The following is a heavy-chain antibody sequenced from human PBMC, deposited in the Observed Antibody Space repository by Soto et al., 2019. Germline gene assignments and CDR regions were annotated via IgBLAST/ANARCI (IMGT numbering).Heavy chain of an antibody. J-gene: IGHJ4*02. D-gene: IGHD2-15*01. CDR1: GFTFSTHG. CDR2: LSFDGYSE. Sequence: QVQLVESGGGVVQPGRSLRLSCETSGFTFSTHGMHWVRQAPGKGLEWVAVLSFDGYSEYNEDSVKGRFTISRDISKNTLYLQMDRLRDDDTAVYYCAKSKIGGSTRRYFESWGQGTLVTVSS. V-gene: IGHV3-30*18. CDR3: AKSKIGGSTRRYFES.